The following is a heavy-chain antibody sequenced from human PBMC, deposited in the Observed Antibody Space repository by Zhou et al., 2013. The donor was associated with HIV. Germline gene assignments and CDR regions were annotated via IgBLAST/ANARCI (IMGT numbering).Heavy chain of an antibody. J-gene: IGHJ5*02. CDR1: GYIFTGYY. Sequence: QVQLVQSGAEVKKPGASVKVSCKASGYIFTGYYMHWVRQAPGQGLEWMGWINPYSGGTNYAQKFQGRVTMTSDTSISTAYMELSRLRSDDTAVYYCARDDIRDYSSSSDCFDPWGQGTQVTVSS. CDR2: INPYSGGT. D-gene: IGHD6-6*01. V-gene: IGHV1-2*02. CDR3: ARDDIRDYSSSSDCFDP.